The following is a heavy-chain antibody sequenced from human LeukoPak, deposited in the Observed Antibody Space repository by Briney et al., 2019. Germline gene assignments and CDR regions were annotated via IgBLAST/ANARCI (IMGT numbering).Heavy chain of an antibody. D-gene: IGHD6-13*01. CDR1: GFTFSDHY. CDR3: ARRVAVVGSNWFDP. J-gene: IGHJ5*02. Sequence: PGGSLRLSCAASGFTFSDHYMDWVRQAPGKGLEWVGRARNKANSYATEYAASVKGRFTISRDDSKNSLYLQMNSLKTEDTAVYYCARRVAVVGSNWFDPWGQGTLVTVSS. V-gene: IGHV3-72*01. CDR2: ARNKANSYAT.